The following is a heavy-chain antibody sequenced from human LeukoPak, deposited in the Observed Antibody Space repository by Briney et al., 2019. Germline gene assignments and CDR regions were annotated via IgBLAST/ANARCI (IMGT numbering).Heavy chain of an antibody. D-gene: IGHD3-22*01. CDR1: GGSISSYY. CDR3: ARDWYYYDSSVDYYYYMDV. V-gene: IGHV4-4*07. J-gene: IGHJ6*03. Sequence: SETLSLTCTVSGGSISSYYWSWIRQPAGKGLEWIGRIYTSGSINYNPSLKSRVTMSVDTSKNQFSLKLSSVTAADTAVYYCARDWYYYDSSVDYYYYMDVWGKGTTVTVSS. CDR2: IYTSGSI.